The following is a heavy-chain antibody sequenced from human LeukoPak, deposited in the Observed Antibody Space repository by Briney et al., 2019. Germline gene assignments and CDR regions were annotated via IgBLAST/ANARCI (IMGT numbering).Heavy chain of an antibody. J-gene: IGHJ3*02. CDR1: GYTFTSYG. Sequence: ASVKVSCKASGYTFTSYGISWVRQAPGQGLEWMGWISAYNGNTNYAQKLQGRVTMTTDTSTSTAYMEVRSLRSDDTAVYYCASSPTLNDAFDIWGQGTMVTVSS. CDR2: ISAYNGNT. CDR3: ASSPTLNDAFDI. V-gene: IGHV1-18*01.